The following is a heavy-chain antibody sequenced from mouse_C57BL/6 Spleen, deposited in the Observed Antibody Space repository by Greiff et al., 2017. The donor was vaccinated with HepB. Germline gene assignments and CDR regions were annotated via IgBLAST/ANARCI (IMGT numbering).Heavy chain of an antibody. V-gene: IGHV14-4*01. Sequence: EVMLVESGAELVRPGASVKLSCTASGFNIKDDYMHWVKQRPEQGLEWIGWIDPENGDTEYASKFQGKATITADTSSNTAYLQLSSLTSEDTAVYYCTKASITTVVAPFDYWGQGTTLTVSS. CDR3: TKASITTVVAPFDY. CDR2: IDPENGDT. J-gene: IGHJ2*01. D-gene: IGHD1-1*01. CDR1: GFNIKDDY.